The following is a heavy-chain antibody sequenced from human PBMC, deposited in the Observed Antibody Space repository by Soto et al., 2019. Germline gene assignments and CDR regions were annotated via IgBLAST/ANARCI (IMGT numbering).Heavy chain of an antibody. Sequence: PGGSLRLSCSASGFTFSSYAMHWVRQAPGKGLEYVSAISSNGGSTYYADSVKGRFTISRDNSKNTLYLQMSSLRAEDTAVYYCVNDGCSSTSCYGRDYWGQGTLVTVSS. CDR1: GFTFSSYA. D-gene: IGHD2-2*01. CDR3: VNDGCSSTSCYGRDY. J-gene: IGHJ4*02. V-gene: IGHV3-64D*08. CDR2: ISSNGGST.